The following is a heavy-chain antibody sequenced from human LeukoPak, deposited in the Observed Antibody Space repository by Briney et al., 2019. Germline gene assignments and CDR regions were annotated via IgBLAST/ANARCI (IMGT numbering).Heavy chain of an antibody. D-gene: IGHD2-21*01. CDR2: INPNSGDT. Sequence: ASVTVSCKASGYTFTGYYMHWVRQAPGQGREWMGWINPNSGDTNYAQKFQGRVTMTRDTSISTAYMELSRLRSDDTAVYYCTRDLHSNFDYWGQGTLVTVSS. V-gene: IGHV1-2*02. CDR3: TRDLHSNFDY. J-gene: IGHJ4*02. CDR1: GYTFTGYY.